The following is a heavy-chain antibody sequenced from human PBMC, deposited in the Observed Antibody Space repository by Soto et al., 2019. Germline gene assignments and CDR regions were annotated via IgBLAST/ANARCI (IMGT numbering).Heavy chain of an antibody. D-gene: IGHD2-2*02. Sequence: QVQLVQSGAEVKKPGASVKVSCKASGYTFTSYGITWARQAPGQELEWMGWISAYNGNTNYAQKLQGRVTMTRDTATSTAYMGLRSVRSDDTAVYCCARYCSSISCYRYYYGMDVWGQGGTVTVSS. CDR2: ISAYNGNT. CDR3: ARYCSSISCYRYYYGMDV. V-gene: IGHV1-18*04. J-gene: IGHJ6*02. CDR1: GYTFTSYG.